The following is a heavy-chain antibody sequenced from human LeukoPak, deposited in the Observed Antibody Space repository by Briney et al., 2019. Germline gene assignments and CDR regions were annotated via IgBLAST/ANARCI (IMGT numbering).Heavy chain of an antibody. CDR3: ARDSSLWFGEFRNWFDP. V-gene: IGHV1-69*13. D-gene: IGHD3-10*01. CDR2: IIPIFGTA. Sequence: GASVKVSCKASGGTFSSYAISWVRQAPGQGLEWMGGIIPIFGTANYAQKFQGRVTITADESTSTAYMELSSLRSEDTAVYYCARDSSLWFGEFRNWFDPWGQGTLVTVSS. CDR1: GGTFSSYA. J-gene: IGHJ5*02.